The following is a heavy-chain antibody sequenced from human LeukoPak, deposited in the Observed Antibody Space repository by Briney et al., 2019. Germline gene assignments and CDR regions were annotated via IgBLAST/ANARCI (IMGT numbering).Heavy chain of an antibody. CDR3: AKFSDYDSSGYYPYFDY. Sequence: PGGSLRLSCAASGFTFSSYEMNWVRQAPGKGLEWVSYISSSGSTIYYADSVKGRFTISRDNAKNSLYLQMNSLRAEDTAVYYCAKFSDYDSSGYYPYFDYWGQGTLVTVSS. D-gene: IGHD3-22*01. CDR2: ISSSGSTI. V-gene: IGHV3-48*03. J-gene: IGHJ4*02. CDR1: GFTFSSYE.